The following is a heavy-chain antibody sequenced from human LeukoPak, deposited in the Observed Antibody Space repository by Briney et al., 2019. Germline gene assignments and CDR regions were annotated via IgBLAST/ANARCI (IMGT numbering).Heavy chain of an antibody. Sequence: GGSLRLSCAASGLTFSDYSMNWVRQAPGKGLEWISYIGIDSGNTNYADSVKGRFTISGDKAKNSLYLQMNSLRVEDTAVYYCARDYKYAFDNWGQGTLVTVSS. D-gene: IGHD5-24*01. J-gene: IGHJ4*02. CDR1: GLTFSDYS. CDR3: ARDYKYAFDN. V-gene: IGHV3-48*01. CDR2: IGIDSGNT.